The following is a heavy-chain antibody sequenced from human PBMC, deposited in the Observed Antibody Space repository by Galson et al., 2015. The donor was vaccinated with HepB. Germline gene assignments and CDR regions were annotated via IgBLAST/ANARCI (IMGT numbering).Heavy chain of an antibody. J-gene: IGHJ4*02. Sequence: SLRLSCAASGFAFSNYAMSWVRQAPGKGLEWVSGISFSGNSAQYADSVKGRFTISRDNSKNTLYLRMNSLRVEDTALYYCAKVAAFWSGYYSDYWGQGTLVTVSS. CDR1: GFAFSNYA. CDR2: ISFSGNSA. CDR3: AKVAAFWSGYYSDY. V-gene: IGHV3-23*01. D-gene: IGHD3-3*01.